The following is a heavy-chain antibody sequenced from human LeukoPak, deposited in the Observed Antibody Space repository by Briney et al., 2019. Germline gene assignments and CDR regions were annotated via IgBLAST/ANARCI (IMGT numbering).Heavy chain of an antibody. CDR3: ARDSLGYCSGGSCSLFDY. CDR1: GYTFTSYY. J-gene: IGHJ4*02. V-gene: IGHV1-2*02. CDR2: INPDSGGT. Sequence: GASVKVSCKASGYTFTSYYMHWVRQAPGQGLEWMGWINPDSGGTNYAQNFQGRVTMTRDTSISTAYMEVSRLRSDDTAVYYCARDSLGYCSGGSCSLFDYWGQGTLVTVSS. D-gene: IGHD2-15*01.